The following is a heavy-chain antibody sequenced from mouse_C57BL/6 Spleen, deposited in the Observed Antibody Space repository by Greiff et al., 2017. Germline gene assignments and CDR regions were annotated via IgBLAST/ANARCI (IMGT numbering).Heavy chain of an antibody. D-gene: IGHD1-1*01. J-gene: IGHJ1*03. CDR1: GYTFTDYN. V-gene: IGHV1-18*01. CDR3: ARDYYGYWYFDV. CDR2: INPNNGGT. Sequence: EVQLQQSGPELVKPGASVKIPCKASGYTFTDYNMDWVKQSHGKSLEWIGDINPNNGGTIYNQKFKGKATLTVDKSSSTAYMELRSLTSEDTAVYYCARDYYGYWYFDVWGTGTTVTVSS.